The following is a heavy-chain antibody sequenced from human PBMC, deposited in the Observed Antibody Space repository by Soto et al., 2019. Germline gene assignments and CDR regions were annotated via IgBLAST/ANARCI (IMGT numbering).Heavy chain of an antibody. CDR3: AKDRRDGDFMHILVVDF. CDR1: GFSLSSYA. Sequence: QVQLVESGGGVVQPGGSLRLSCATFGFSLSSYAMHWVRQAPGKGLEWVALMSYEETKKYYADSVEGRFTISRDTSTNTLFLQMNNLRVEDTAGYYCAKDRRDGDFMHILVVDFWGQGALVTVSS. J-gene: IGHJ4*02. CDR2: MSYEETKK. V-gene: IGHV3-30*18. D-gene: IGHD2-15*01.